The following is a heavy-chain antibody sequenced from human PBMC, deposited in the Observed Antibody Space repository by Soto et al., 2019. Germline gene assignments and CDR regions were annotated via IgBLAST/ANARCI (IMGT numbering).Heavy chain of an antibody. V-gene: IGHV2-5*02. D-gene: IGHD3-9*01. CDR1: GFSLSTSGVG. Sequence: QITLKESGPTLVKPTQTLTLTCTFSGFSLSTSGVGVGWIRQPPGKALEWLALIYWDDDKRYSPSLKSRLTTTTDDYQHPSVLTLSTIDPVDTATYYCAHGGYDILHGYYWGFDYWGQGTLVTVSS. CDR3: AHGGYDILHGYYWGFDY. J-gene: IGHJ4*02. CDR2: IYWDDDK.